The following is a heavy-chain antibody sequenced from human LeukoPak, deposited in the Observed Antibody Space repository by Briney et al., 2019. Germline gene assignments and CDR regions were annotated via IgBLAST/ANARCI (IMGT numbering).Heavy chain of an antibody. D-gene: IGHD5-18*01. J-gene: IGHJ4*02. Sequence: SETLSLTCAVYGGSFSGYYWSWIRQPPGKGLEWIGEINHSGSTNYNPSLKSRVTISVDTSKNQLSLKLSSVTAADTAVYYCASGDTAGDYWGQGTLVTVSS. CDR2: INHSGST. V-gene: IGHV4-34*01. CDR3: ASGDTAGDY. CDR1: GGSFSGYY.